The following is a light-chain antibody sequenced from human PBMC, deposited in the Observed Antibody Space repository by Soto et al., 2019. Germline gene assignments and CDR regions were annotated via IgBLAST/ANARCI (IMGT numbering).Light chain of an antibody. CDR3: QQSYSTPYT. CDR2: AAS. CDR1: QSISSY. J-gene: IGKJ2*01. Sequence: DIQMTQSPSSLSASVGDRVTITCRAGQSISSYLNWYQQKPGKAPKLLIYAASSLQSGVPSRFSGSGSGPDFTLTISSLQPEDFATYYCQQSYSTPYTFGQGTKLEIK. V-gene: IGKV1-39*01.